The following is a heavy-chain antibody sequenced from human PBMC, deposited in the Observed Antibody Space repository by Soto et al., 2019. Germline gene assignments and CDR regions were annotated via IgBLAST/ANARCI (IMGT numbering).Heavy chain of an antibody. J-gene: IGHJ6*02. Sequence: SESLSLTCTVSGCSISSYYWSWIRQPPGKGLEWIGYIYYSGSTNYNPSLKSRVTISVDTSKNQFSLKLSSVTAADTAVYYCARGGRYSSGWYYYYGMDVWGQGTTVTVSS. CDR1: GCSISSYY. CDR3: ARGGRYSSGWYYYYGMDV. D-gene: IGHD6-19*01. CDR2: IYYSGST. V-gene: IGHV4-59*01.